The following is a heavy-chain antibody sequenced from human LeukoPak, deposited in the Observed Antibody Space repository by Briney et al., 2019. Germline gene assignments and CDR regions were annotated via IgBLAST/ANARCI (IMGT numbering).Heavy chain of an antibody. Sequence: GGSLRLSCAASGFTVSSNYMSWVRQAPGKGLEWVSVIYSGGSTYYADSVKGIFTISRDNSKNTLYLQMNSLRAEDTAVYYCASNGGSGGSLLPVFDYWGQGTLVTVSS. CDR2: IYSGGST. J-gene: IGHJ4*02. V-gene: IGHV3-66*01. D-gene: IGHD2-15*01. CDR3: ASNGGSGGSLLPVFDY. CDR1: GFTVSSNY.